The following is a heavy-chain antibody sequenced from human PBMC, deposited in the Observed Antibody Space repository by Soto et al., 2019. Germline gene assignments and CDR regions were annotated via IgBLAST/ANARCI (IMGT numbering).Heavy chain of an antibody. V-gene: IGHV3-74*01. J-gene: IGHJ4*02. Sequence: EVHLVESGGGLVQPGGSLRLSCAASGFTFSKYWFYWVRQAPGKGLMWVSRIDPYDTGITYADSVKGRFTISRDNARNTLYLPMQSLTARQRAVYYSARDMTGPAEHRGQGTLVTVSS. CDR1: GFTFSKYW. CDR2: IDPYDTGI. CDR3: ARDMTGPAEH.